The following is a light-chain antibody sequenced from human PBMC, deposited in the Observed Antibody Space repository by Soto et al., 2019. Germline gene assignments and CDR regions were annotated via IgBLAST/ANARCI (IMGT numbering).Light chain of an antibody. CDR1: SSDVGGYTY. CDR2: DVN. CDR3: CSYAGRYTYV. Sequence: QSALTQPRSVSGSPGQSVTISCTGTSSDVGGYTYVSWYQQHPGKAPKLMIYDVNERPSGVPDRFSGSKSGNTASLTISGLQAEDEADYYCCSYAGRYTYVFGSGTKLTVL. V-gene: IGLV2-11*01. J-gene: IGLJ1*01.